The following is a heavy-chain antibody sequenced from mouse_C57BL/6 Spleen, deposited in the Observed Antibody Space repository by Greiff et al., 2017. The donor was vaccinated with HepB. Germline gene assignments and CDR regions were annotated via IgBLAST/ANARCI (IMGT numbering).Heavy chain of an antibody. D-gene: IGHD4-1*01. J-gene: IGHJ3*01. CDR3: ARSLANWDEGFAY. Sequence: QVQLQQSGPELVKPGASVKISCKASGYAFSSSWMNWVKQRPGKGLEWIGRIYPGGGDTNYNGKFKGKATLTADKSSSTAYMQLSSLTSEDSAVYFCARSLANWDEGFAYWGQGTLVTVSA. CDR1: GYAFSSSW. CDR2: IYPGGGDT. V-gene: IGHV1-82*01.